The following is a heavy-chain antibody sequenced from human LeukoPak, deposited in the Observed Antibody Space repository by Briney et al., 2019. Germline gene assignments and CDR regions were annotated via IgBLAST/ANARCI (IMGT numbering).Heavy chain of an antibody. V-gene: IGHV4-38-2*01. CDR1: GYSVSSGYY. CDR3: ARAVERITIFGVVAADAFDI. CDR2: IYHSGST. J-gene: IGHJ3*02. Sequence: PSETLSLTCAVSGYSVSSGYYWGWIRQPPGKGLEWIGSIYHSGSTYYNPSLKSRVTISVDTSKNQFSLKLSSVTAADTAVYYCARAVERITIFGVVAADAFDIWGQGTMVTVSS. D-gene: IGHD3-3*01.